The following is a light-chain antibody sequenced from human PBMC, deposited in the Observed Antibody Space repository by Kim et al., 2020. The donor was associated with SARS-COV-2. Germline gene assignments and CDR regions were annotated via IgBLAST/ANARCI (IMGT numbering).Light chain of an antibody. CDR2: AAS. V-gene: IGKV1-39*01. CDR1: QSISSY. Sequence: DIQMTQSPSSLSASVGDRVTITCRASQSISSYLNWYQQRSGSAPKLLIYAASSLQSGVPSRFSGSGSGTDFTLTISSLQPEDFATYYCQHSSSFGQGTNVEIK. J-gene: IGKJ1*01. CDR3: QHSSS.